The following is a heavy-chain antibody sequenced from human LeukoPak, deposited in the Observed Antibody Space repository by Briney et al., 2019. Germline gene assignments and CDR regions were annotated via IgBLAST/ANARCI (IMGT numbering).Heavy chain of an antibody. Sequence: GGSLRLSCAASGFTVSSNYMSWVRQAPGKGLEWVPVIYSGGSTYYADSVKGRFTISRDNSKNTLYLQMNSLRAEDTAVYYCARLYYYDSSGSFDYWGQGTLVTVSS. CDR3: ARLYYYDSSGSFDY. CDR1: GFTVSSNY. CDR2: IYSGGST. D-gene: IGHD3-22*01. V-gene: IGHV3-53*01. J-gene: IGHJ4*02.